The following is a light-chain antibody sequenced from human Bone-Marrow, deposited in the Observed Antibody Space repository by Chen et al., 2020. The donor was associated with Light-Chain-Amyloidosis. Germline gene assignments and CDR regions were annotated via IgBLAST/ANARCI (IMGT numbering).Light chain of an antibody. CDR2: DDS. CDR1: NIGSTS. J-gene: IGLJ3*02. V-gene: IGLV3-21*02. Sequence: SYVLTQPSSVSVAPGQTATIACGGNNIGSTSVHWYQQTPGLAPLLVVYDDSDRPAGNPERLSRSNSGNTATLSISRVEAGDDADYYCQVWDRSSDRPVFGGWTKLSVL. CDR3: QVWDRSSDRPV.